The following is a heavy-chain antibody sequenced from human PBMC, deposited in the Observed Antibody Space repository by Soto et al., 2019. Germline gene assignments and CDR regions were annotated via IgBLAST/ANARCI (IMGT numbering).Heavy chain of an antibody. CDR2: ISGSGGST. J-gene: IGHJ2*01. D-gene: IGHD2-15*01. V-gene: IGHV3-23*01. Sequence: EVQLLESGGGLVQPGGSLRLSCAASGFTFSSYAMSWVRQAPGKGLEWVSAISGSGGSTYYADSVKGRFTISRDNSKNTLYLQMNSLRAEDTAVYYCARDRGGHGGYWYFDLWGRGTLVTVSS. CDR3: ARDRGGHGGYWYFDL. CDR1: GFTFSSYA.